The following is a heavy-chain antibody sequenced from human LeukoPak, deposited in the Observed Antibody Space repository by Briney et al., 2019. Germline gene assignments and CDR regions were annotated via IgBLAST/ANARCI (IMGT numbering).Heavy chain of an antibody. D-gene: IGHD4/OR15-4a*01. CDR3: ARAPGATLTYYYYYYMDV. Sequence: SETLSLTCTVSGGSISSYYWSWIRQPAGKGLEWIGRIYTSGSTNYNPSLKSRVTMSVDTSKNQFSLKLSSVTAADTAVYYCARAPGATLTYYYYYYMDVWGKGTTVTVSS. V-gene: IGHV4-4*07. CDR2: IYTSGST. CDR1: GGSISSYY. J-gene: IGHJ6*03.